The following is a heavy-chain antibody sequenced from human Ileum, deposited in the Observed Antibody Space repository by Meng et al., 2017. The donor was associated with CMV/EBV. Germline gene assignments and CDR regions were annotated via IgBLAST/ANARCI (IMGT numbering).Heavy chain of an antibody. V-gene: IGHV4-4*07. CDR2: IYTSGTT. CDR3: ARNYGSGNWNFFHY. D-gene: IGHD3-10*01. CDR1: CGSISNYY. Sequence: QVQLPESGPGWVHTPAPLLPTGYVSCGSISNYYWSWIRQSAGKGLGWIAHIYTSGTTNYNPSLKSRVTMSVDTSRNQFSLKLTSVTAADTAVYYCARNYGSGNWNFFHYWGQGTLVTVSS. J-gene: IGHJ4*02.